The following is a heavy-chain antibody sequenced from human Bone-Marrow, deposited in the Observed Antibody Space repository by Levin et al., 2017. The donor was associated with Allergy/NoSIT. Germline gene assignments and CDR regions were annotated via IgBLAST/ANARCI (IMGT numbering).Heavy chain of an antibody. CDR3: ARPASGSYWYFNL. CDR1: GGSITDNY. Sequence: KASETLSLTCTVSGGSITDNYWSWIRHPPGKALEWIGFGFHRGNTNYNPSLKSRVTIEVDTSKNQVLMKLSAVTAADTAVYYCARPASGSYWYFNLWGRGTLVTVSS. CDR2: GFHRGNT. D-gene: IGHD2-21*01. J-gene: IGHJ2*01. V-gene: IGHV4-59*13.